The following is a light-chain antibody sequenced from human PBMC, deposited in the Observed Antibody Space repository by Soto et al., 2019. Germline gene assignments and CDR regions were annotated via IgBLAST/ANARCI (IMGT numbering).Light chain of an antibody. CDR1: QSVSSY. J-gene: IGKJ1*01. Sequence: EIVLTQSPATLSLSPGERGTLSCRASQSVSSYLAWYQQKPGQAPRLLIYDGSNRATGIPARFSGSGSGTDFTLTISALEPEDFAVYYCQQRSTLPATFGQGTKVEIK. CDR3: QQRSTLPAT. V-gene: IGKV3-11*01. CDR2: DGS.